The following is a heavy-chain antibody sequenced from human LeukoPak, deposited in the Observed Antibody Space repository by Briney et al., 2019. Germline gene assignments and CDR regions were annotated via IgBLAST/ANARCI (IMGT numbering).Heavy chain of an antibody. CDR2: ISYDGSNK. J-gene: IGHJ4*02. CDR3: AKEAYFDY. CDR1: GFTFSSCG. Sequence: GGSLRLSCAASGFTFSSCGMHWIRQAPGKGLEWVAVISYDGSNKYYADSVKGRFTISRDNSKNTLYLQMNSLRAEDTAVYYCAKEAYFDYWGQGTLVTVSS. V-gene: IGHV3-30*18.